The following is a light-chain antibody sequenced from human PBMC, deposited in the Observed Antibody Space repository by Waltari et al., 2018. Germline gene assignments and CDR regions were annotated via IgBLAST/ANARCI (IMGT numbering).Light chain of an antibody. V-gene: IGLV3-19*01. CDR1: SLRNYY. CDR3: NSRDSNNNRV. Sequence: SSELTQDPAVSVALGQTVRITCQGDSLRNYYTSWYQQKSGQAPQLVIYGKNLRPSGIPDRFSGSRSGNTASLTISGAQAEDEADYYCNSRDSNNNRVFGGATKLTVL. J-gene: IGLJ3*02. CDR2: GKN.